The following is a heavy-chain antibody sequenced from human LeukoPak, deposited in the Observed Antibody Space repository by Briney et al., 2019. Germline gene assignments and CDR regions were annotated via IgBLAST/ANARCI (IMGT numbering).Heavy chain of an antibody. V-gene: IGHV1-18*01. Sequence: ASVKVSCKASGYTFTSYGIRWVRQAPGQGLEWMGWISAYNGNTNYAQKLQGRVTMTTDTSTSTAYMELRSLRSDDTAVYYCARDRYYDSSGYYYGRPDYWGQGTLVTVSS. CDR3: ARDRYYDSSGYYYGRPDY. J-gene: IGHJ4*02. CDR2: ISAYNGNT. D-gene: IGHD3-22*01. CDR1: GYTFTSYG.